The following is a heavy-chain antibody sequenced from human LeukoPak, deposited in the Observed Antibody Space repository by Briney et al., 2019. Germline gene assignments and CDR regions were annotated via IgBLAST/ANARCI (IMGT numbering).Heavy chain of an antibody. CDR2: MKGDGSEK. CDR1: GLTFSTYW. V-gene: IGHV3-7*01. CDR3: ARPAYTAAYDL. Sequence: GGSLRLSCVASGLTFSTYWMTWVRQAPGKGLEWVANMKGDGSEKHYVDSVKGRFTISRDNAKSSPYLQMNSLRAEDSAVYYCARPAYTAAYDLWGQGTMVTVSS. J-gene: IGHJ3*01. D-gene: IGHD3-16*01.